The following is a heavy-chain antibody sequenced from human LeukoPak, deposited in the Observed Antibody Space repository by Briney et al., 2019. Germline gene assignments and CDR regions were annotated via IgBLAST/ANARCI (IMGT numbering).Heavy chain of an antibody. V-gene: IGHV5-10-1*01. D-gene: IGHD6-19*01. CDR1: GYSFTSNW. CDR3: ARQSRSAWYVFDF. J-gene: IGHJ4*02. CDR2: IDPTDSYT. Sequence: RGESLRISCKGSGYSFTSNWISWVRQMPGKGLEWMGRIDPTDSYTYYSPSFQGHVTISTDKSITTAFLQWSSLRASDTAIYYCARQSRSAWYVFDFWGQGTLVSVSS.